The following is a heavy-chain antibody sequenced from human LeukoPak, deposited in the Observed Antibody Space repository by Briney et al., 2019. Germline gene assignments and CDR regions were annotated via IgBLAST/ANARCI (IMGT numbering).Heavy chain of an antibody. J-gene: IGHJ4*02. CDR1: GGSISSSSHY. Sequence: SETLSLTCTVSGGSISSSSHYWGWIRQPPAKGLEWIGTIFYSGKTYYNPTLKSRVTISVDTSKNQFSLKLSSVTAADTAVYFCARHGYCGSSNCYVVFDYWGQGTLVTVSS. CDR2: IFYSGKT. CDR3: ARHGYCGSSNCYVVFDY. D-gene: IGHD2-2*03. V-gene: IGHV4-39*01.